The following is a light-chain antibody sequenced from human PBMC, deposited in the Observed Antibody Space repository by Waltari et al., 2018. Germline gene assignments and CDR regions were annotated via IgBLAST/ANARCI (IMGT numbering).Light chain of an antibody. J-gene: IGKJ2*01. V-gene: IGKV3-20*01. CDR1: QSLTKRY. CDR2: GAS. CDR3: QQYGSSILYT. Sequence: VLTQSPGTLSLSPGARATLSCRASQSLTKRYLAWYQQKPGQAPRLLIYGASSRAVGIPDRFSGSGSGTDFTLTISRLEPEDSAVYYCQQYGSSILYTFGQGTKLEIK.